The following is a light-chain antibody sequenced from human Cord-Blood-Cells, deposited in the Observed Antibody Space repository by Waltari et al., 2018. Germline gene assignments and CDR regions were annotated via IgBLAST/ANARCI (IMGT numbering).Light chain of an antibody. Sequence: DIVMTQSPDSLAVSLGERATINCKSSQSVLYSSNNKNYLSWYQQKPGQPPKLLIYWASTLESGVPDRFSGSGSGTDFTLTISSLQAEDVAVYYGQQYYSTPWTFGQGTKVEIK. V-gene: IGKV4-1*01. CDR1: QSVLYSSNNKNY. CDR3: QQYYSTPWT. CDR2: WAS. J-gene: IGKJ1*01.